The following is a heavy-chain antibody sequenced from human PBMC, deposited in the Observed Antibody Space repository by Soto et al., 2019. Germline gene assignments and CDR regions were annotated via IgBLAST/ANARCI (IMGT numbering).Heavy chain of an antibody. Sequence: GASVKVSCKASGSTFTGHYLHWVRQAPGQGLEWMGWINPNSGDTNYAQKFHGRVTMSRDTSISTAYLELSSLRSDDTAVYYCARLIYGGNPLDYWVQGALVTVSS. J-gene: IGHJ4*02. CDR3: ARLIYGGNPLDY. CDR1: GSTFTGHY. V-gene: IGHV1-2*02. CDR2: INPNSGDT. D-gene: IGHD4-17*01.